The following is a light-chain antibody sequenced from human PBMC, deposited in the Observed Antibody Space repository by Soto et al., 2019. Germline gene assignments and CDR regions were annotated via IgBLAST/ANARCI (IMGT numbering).Light chain of an antibody. CDR1: SSDVGGYNF. V-gene: IGLV2-14*03. Sequence: QSALTQPASVSGSPGQSITISCTGTSSDVGGYNFVSWYQQHPGKAPKLMIHDVSRRPSGVPNRFSGSKSGTTASVTISGLQAEDEADYYCCSYASSTSYVFGTGTKLTVL. CDR3: CSYASSTSYV. J-gene: IGLJ1*01. CDR2: DVS.